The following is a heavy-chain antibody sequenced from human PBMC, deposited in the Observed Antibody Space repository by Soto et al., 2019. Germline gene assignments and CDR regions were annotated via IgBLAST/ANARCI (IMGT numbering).Heavy chain of an antibody. CDR1: GYTFTSYG. D-gene: IGHD2-15*01. V-gene: IGHV1-18*01. CDR2: ISAYNGNT. J-gene: IGHJ6*02. Sequence: ASVKVSCKASGYTFTSYGISWVRRAPGQGLEWMGWISAYNGNTNYAQKLQGRVTMTTDTSTSTAYMELRSLRSDDTAVYYCARHLVVVVAATTDYGMDVWGQGTTVTVSS. CDR3: ARHLVVVVAATTDYGMDV.